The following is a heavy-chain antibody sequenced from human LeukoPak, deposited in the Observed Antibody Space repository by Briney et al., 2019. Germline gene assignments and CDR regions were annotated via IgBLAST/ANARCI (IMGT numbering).Heavy chain of an antibody. CDR2: IYSGGST. J-gene: IGHJ4*02. Sequence: QPGGSLRLSCAASGFTFSSYAMSWVRQAPGKGLEWVSVIYSGGSTYYADSVKGRFTISRDNSKNTLYLKINSLRAEDTAVYYCARVAYSGSWPGTIDYWGQGTLVTVSS. V-gene: IGHV3-66*02. CDR3: ARVAYSGSWPGTIDY. D-gene: IGHD6-13*01. CDR1: GFTFSSYA.